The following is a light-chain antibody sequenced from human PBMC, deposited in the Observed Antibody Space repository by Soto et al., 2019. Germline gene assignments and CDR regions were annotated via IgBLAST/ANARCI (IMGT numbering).Light chain of an antibody. J-gene: IGKJ5*01. V-gene: IGKV4-1*01. CDR1: QSVLFRSNNRNY. CDR2: WAS. CDR3: QQYYSAPLT. Sequence: DIVMTQSPDSLAVSLGERATINGKSSQSVLFRSNNRNYLAWFQQKPGQPPKLITYWASTRESGVPDRFTGSGSGTDFTLTISNLQAEHVAVYYCQQYYSAPLTFGQGTRLELK.